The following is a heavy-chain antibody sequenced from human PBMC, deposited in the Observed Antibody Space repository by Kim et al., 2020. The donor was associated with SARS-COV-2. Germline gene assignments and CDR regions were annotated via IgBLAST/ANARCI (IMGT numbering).Heavy chain of an antibody. D-gene: IGHD2-2*01. V-gene: IGHV1-18*01. J-gene: IGHJ5*02. CDR3: ARLGSVGPVATNWFDP. CDR2: INSFNGNT. Sequence: ASVNVSCKASGYTFISYGISWVRQAPGQGLEWMGWINSFNGNTNYAPKLQGRVTMTTDTSTNTAYMDLRSLRPDDTAVYYCARLGSVGPVATNWFDPWGQGTLVTVSS. CDR1: GYTFISYG.